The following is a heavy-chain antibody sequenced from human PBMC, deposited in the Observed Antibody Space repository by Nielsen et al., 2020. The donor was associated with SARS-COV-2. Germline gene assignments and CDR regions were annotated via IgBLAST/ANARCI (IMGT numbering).Heavy chain of an antibody. Sequence: SETLSLTCTVSGDSISSYYWSWIRQPPGKGLEWIGYIYYSGSTNYNPSLKSRVTISVDTSKNQFSLKLSSVTAADTAVYYCARSGMTTVTIWFDPWGQGTLVTVSS. J-gene: IGHJ5*02. CDR3: ARSGMTTVTIWFDP. CDR2: IYYSGST. D-gene: IGHD4-17*01. V-gene: IGHV4-59*01. CDR1: GDSISSYY.